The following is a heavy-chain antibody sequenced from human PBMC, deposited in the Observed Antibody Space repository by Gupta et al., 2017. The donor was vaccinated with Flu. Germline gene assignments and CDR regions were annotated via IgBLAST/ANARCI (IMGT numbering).Heavy chain of an antibody. J-gene: IGHJ6*03. V-gene: IGHV3-7*01. CDR1: GFTFSRYW. CDR3: ARVFPGYCSSTSCLFYYYYYYMDV. CDR2: IKQDGSKK. D-gene: IGHD2-2*03. Sequence: EVQLVESGGGLVQPGGSLRLSCAASGFTFSRYWMSWVRQAPGKGLEWVANIKQDGSKKYYVDSVKGRFTISRDNAKNSLYLQMNSLRAEDTAVYYCARVFPGYCSSTSCLFYYYYYYMDVWGKGTTVTVSS.